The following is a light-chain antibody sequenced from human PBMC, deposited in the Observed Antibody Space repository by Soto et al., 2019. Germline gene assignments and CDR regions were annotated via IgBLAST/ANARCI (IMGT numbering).Light chain of an antibody. V-gene: IGKV1-9*01. CDR2: EAS. J-gene: IGKJ5*01. CDR1: HDISTF. CDR3: LHHHNFPLT. Sequence: DIQLTQSPSLLSASIGDRVTITCRASHDISTFLAWYQQKPGKAPKLLIYEASTLQSGVPSRFSGSGSGTDFTLTISSLQPEDFATYYCLHHHNFPLTFGQGTRLEI.